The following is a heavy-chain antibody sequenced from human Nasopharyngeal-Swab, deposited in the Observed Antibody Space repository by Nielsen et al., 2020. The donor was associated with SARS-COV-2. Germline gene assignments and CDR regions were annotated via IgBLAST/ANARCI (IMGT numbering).Heavy chain of an antibody. J-gene: IGHJ6*03. CDR3: ARGLPGESIIWDNYFYMDV. CDR1: GYTFTSYD. CDR2: MNPNSGNT. V-gene: IGHV1-8*01. Sequence: GSVKVSCKASGYTFTSYDINWVRQATGQGREWMGWMNPNSGNTGYAQKFQGRVTMTRNTSISTAYMELSSLRSEDTAVYYCARGLPGESIIWDNYFYMDVWGEGTTVTVSS. D-gene: IGHD3-10*01.